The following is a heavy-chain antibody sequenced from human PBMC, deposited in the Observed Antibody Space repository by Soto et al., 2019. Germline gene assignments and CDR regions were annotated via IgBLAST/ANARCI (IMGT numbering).Heavy chain of an antibody. CDR1: GFTFSSYG. V-gene: IGHV3-33*01. CDR3: ARDNVASTNYFWFDP. CDR2: IWNDGTNP. J-gene: IGHJ5*02. D-gene: IGHD1-7*01. Sequence: QVQLVESGGGVVQPGRSLRLSCAASGFTFSSYGMHWVRLTPGKGLEWVALIWNDGTNPYYADSVHGRFTISRDNSKNTLYLQMNRLSAEDTAVYYCARDNVASTNYFWFDPRGQGTLVTVSS.